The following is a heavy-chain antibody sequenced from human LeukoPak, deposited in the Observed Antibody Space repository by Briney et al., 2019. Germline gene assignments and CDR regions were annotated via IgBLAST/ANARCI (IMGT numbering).Heavy chain of an antibody. CDR3: AREHIRSGSYELDY. CDR2: TSNSGSSV. J-gene: IGHJ4*02. V-gene: IGHV3-48*03. CDR1: GFTFSSYE. Sequence: PGGSLRLSCAASGFTFSSYEINWARQAPGKGLEWISYTSNSGSSVYYGDSVKGRFTVSRDNAKNSVYLQMNSLRAEDTAVYYCAREHIRSGSYELDYWGQGTLVTVSS. D-gene: IGHD3-10*01.